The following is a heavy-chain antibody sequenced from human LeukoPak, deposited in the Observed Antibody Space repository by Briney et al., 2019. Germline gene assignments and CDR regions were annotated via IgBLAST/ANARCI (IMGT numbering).Heavy chain of an antibody. CDR1: GFTFYVYA. CDR2: FSWNSGRT. Sequence: PGGSLRLSCAASGFTFYVYAMHCVRQAPGKGVEGVSGFSWNSGRTGYADSVKGGFTFSRDSAKNSLYLQMNSLRAEDTAWYYCAKEYSSGSFDYWGQGTLVT. V-gene: IGHV3-9*01. J-gene: IGHJ4*02. CDR3: AKEYSSGSFDY. D-gene: IGHD6-19*01.